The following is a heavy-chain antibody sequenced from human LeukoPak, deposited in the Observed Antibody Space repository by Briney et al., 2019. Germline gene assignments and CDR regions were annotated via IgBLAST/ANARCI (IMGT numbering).Heavy chain of an antibody. Sequence: ASVKVSCKASGNTFSNYDINWVRQATGQGLEWMGWMNPSSGNTGYAQKFQGRVTMTRNTSISTAYMELSSLRSEDTAVYYCAREAAAPDYWGQGTLVTVSS. D-gene: IGHD6-13*01. CDR3: AREAAAPDY. CDR1: GNTFSNYD. CDR2: MNPSSGNT. J-gene: IGHJ4*02. V-gene: IGHV1-8*01.